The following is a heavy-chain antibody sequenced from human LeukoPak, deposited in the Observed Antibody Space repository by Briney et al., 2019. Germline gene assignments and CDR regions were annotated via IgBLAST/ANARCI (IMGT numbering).Heavy chain of an antibody. CDR3: ASRNIVLMDV. J-gene: IGHJ6*03. CDR2: IYYSGST. Sequence: SETLSLTCSVSGGSISSSSYYWGWIRQPPGKGLEWIGSIYYSGSTYYNPSLKSRVTISVDTSKNQFSLKLSSVTAADTAVYYCASRNIVLMDVWGKGTTVTVSS. V-gene: IGHV4-39*07. D-gene: IGHD2/OR15-2a*01. CDR1: GGSISSSSYY.